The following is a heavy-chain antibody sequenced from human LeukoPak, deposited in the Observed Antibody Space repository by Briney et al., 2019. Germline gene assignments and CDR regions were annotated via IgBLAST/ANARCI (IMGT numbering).Heavy chain of an antibody. CDR2: INSDGSSI. V-gene: IGHV3-74*03. CDR1: GLTFSSYW. CDR3: AREGRVSGYDFDC. J-gene: IGHJ4*02. Sequence: GGSLRLSCAASGLTFSSYWMHWVRQAPGKGLVWVSRINSDGSSITYADSVKGRFTISRDNAKNTLYLQMNSLRVEDTAVYCCAREGRVSGYDFDCWGQGTLVTVSS. D-gene: IGHD5-12*01.